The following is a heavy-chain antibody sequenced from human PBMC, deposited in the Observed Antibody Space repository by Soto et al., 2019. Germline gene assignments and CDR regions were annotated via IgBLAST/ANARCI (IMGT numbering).Heavy chain of an antibody. CDR1: GCTFTSYA. Sequence: QVQLVQSGAEVKKPGASVKVSCKASGCTFTSYAMHWVRKAPGQRLEWMGWINAGNGNTKYSQKFQGRVTITRDTSASTAYMELSSLRSEDTAVYYCARGYSGYLASFDPWGQGTLVTGSS. D-gene: IGHD5-12*01. CDR2: INAGNGNT. J-gene: IGHJ5*02. V-gene: IGHV1-3*01. CDR3: ARGYSGYLASFDP.